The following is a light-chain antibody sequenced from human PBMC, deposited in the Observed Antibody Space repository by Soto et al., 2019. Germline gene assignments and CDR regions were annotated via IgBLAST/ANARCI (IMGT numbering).Light chain of an antibody. CDR1: QSVSSY. CDR3: QQYNNWPPFT. J-gene: IGKJ3*01. CDR2: DAS. V-gene: IGKV3-11*01. Sequence: EIVLTQSPATLSWSAGERATLSSGASQSVSSYLAWYQQKPGQAPRLLIYDASNRATGIPARFSGSGSGTDFTLTISRLEPEDFAVYYCQQYNNWPPFTFGPGTKVDIK.